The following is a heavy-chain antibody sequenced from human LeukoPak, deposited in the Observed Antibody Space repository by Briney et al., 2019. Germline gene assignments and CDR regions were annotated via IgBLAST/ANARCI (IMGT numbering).Heavy chain of an antibody. CDR3: ANIRYGY. V-gene: IGHV3-23*01. CDR2: IRATGDIT. J-gene: IGHJ4*02. D-gene: IGHD3-9*01. Sequence: GGSLRLSCAVSGFTFSTYAMTWVRQAPGKGLEWVSTIRATGDITYYADSVKGRFTISRDNSKNTLYLQMNSLRAEDTAVYYCANIRYGYRGQGTLVTVSS. CDR1: GFTFSTYA.